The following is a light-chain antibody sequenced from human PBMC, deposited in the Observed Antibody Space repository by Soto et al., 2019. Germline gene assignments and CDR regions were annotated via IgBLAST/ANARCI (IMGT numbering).Light chain of an antibody. CDR2: DAS. Sequence: EIVLTQSPGTLSLSPGERATLSCRASQNVASSYLAWYQQKPGQAPRLLISDASTGASGIPPRFSGSGSGTEFTLTIDRLQSADFAVYYCQQYDRWPVTFGGGTKVDIK. CDR1: QNVASSY. J-gene: IGKJ4*01. V-gene: IGKV3-15*01. CDR3: QQYDRWPVT.